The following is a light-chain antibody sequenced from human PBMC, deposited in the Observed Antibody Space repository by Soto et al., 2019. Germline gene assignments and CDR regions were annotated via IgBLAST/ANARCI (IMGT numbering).Light chain of an antibody. CDR2: GNS. CDR3: QSYDSSLSGSSYV. CDR1: SSNIGAGYD. J-gene: IGLJ1*01. V-gene: IGLV1-40*01. Sequence: QSVLTQPPSVSGAPGQRVTISCTWSSSNIGAGYDVHWYQQLPGTAPKLLIYGNSNRPSGVPDRFSGSKSGTSASLAITGLQAEDEADYYCQSYDSSLSGSSYVFGTGTKVTVL.